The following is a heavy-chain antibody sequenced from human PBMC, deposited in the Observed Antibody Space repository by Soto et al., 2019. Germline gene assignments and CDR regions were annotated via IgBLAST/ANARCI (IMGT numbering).Heavy chain of an antibody. CDR3: ARGEDAFFYYGLDV. CDR2: IYATGTT. J-gene: IGHJ6*02. V-gene: IGHV4-4*07. Sequence: PSETLSLTCTVSGASISGFYWSWIRKSAGKGLEWIGRIYATGTTDYNPSLKSRVMMSVDTSKSQFSLKLTSVTAADTAVYYCARGEDAFFYYGLDVWGQGITVTVSS. CDR1: GASISGFY.